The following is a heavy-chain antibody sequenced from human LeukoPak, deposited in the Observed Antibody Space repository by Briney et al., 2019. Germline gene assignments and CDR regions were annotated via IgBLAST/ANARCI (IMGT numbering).Heavy chain of an antibody. CDR1: GFTFSSYS. CDR3: ARDLHYAFDI. J-gene: IGHJ3*02. Sequence: GGSLRLSCAASGFTFSSYSMNWVRQTPGKGLEWVSYVGAIGSSTISYADSVMGRFTISRDNAKNSVFLQMNSLRAEDTAVYYCARDLHYAFDIWGQGTMVTVSS. V-gene: IGHV3-48*01. CDR2: VGAIGSSTI.